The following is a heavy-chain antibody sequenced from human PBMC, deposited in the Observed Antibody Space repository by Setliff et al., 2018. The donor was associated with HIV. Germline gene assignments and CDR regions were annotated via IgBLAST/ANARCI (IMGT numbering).Heavy chain of an antibody. CDR3: AREGFGELPY. D-gene: IGHD3-10*01. J-gene: IGHJ4*02. Sequence: GGSLRLSCEVSGFIFDDYGMSWVRQAPGRGLEWVSGINRNGAGTIYADSMKGRFTISRDNAKNSLHLQMNSLRAEDTAVYYCAREGFGELPYWGQGTLVTVSS. V-gene: IGHV3-20*04. CDR2: INRNGAGT. CDR1: GFIFDDYG.